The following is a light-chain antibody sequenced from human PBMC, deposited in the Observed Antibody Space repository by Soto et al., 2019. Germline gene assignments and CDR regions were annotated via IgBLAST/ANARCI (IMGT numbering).Light chain of an antibody. V-gene: IGKV3-15*01. CDR2: GAS. CDR3: QQYNNWPLT. J-gene: IGKJ4*01. Sequence: EIVMTQSPATLSVSPGERATLSCRASQSVSSNLAWYQQKPGQAPRLLIYGASTRATGIPARFSGSGSGTEFTLTISGLQSEDLAVYYCQQYNNWPLTFGGGTKV. CDR1: QSVSSN.